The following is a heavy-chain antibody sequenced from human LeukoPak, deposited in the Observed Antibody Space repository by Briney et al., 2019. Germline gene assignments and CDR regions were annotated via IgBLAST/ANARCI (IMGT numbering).Heavy chain of an antibody. J-gene: IGHJ4*02. CDR2: IYYSGST. V-gene: IGHV4-39*07. D-gene: IGHD2-2*01. CDR3: ARAESSTIFFDY. Sequence: PSETLSLTCTVSGGSISSSSYYWGWLRQPPGKGLEWIGSIYYSGSTYYNPSLKSRVTISGDTSKNQFSLKLSSVTAADTAVYYCARAESSTIFFDYWGQGTLVTVSS. CDR1: GGSISSSSYY.